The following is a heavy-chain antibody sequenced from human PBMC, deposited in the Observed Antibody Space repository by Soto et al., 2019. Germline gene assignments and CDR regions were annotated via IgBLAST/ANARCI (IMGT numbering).Heavy chain of an antibody. J-gene: IGHJ4*02. CDR1: GFTFSSYA. CDR2: ISGSGGST. D-gene: IGHD3-9*01. Sequence: GGSLRLSCAASGFTFSSYAMSWVRQAPGRGLEWVSAISGSGGSTYYADSVKGRFTISRDNSKNTLYLQMNSLRAEDTAVYYCAKDQSRLRYFDWPWVDYWGQGTLVTVSS. CDR3: AKDQSRLRYFDWPWVDY. V-gene: IGHV3-23*01.